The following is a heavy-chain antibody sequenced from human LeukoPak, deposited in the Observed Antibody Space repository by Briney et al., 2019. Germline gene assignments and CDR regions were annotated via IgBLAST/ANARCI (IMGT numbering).Heavy chain of an antibody. V-gene: IGHV1-2*02. D-gene: IGHD2-15*01. CDR3: TSYYCSVFRGCTGYPFDF. Sequence: ASVKVSCKASGYTFTDQYIHWVRQAPGQGLEWMGWINPDTGGTDYAQKFQGRVTMTRDTSISTAYMELSRLTSNDTAVYYCTSYYCSVFRGCTGYPFDFWGKGILATVSS. CDR1: GYTFTDQY. CDR2: INPDTGGT. J-gene: IGHJ4*02.